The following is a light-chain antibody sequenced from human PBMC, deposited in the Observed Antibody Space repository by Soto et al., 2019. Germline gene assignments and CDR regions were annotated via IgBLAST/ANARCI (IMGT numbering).Light chain of an antibody. V-gene: IGKV3-20*01. CDR2: DAS. J-gene: IGKJ4*01. CDR3: QQYGSSPLT. CDR1: QSVSSSY. Sequence: EIVLTQSPGTLSLSPGERATLSCRASQSVSSSYLAWYQQKPGQAPRLLIYDASSRATANPDRFSGSGSGTDFTLTISRLEPEDFAVYYCQQYGSSPLTFGGANKVEIK.